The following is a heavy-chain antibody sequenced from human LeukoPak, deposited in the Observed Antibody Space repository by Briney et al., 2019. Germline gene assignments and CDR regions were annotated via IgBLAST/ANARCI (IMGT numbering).Heavy chain of an antibody. CDR1: GYTFTGYH. Sequence: GASVKVSCKASGYTFTGYHMHWVRQAPGQGLEWMGWINPNSGGTNYAQKFQGRVTMTRDTSISTAYMELSRLRSDDTAVYYCARVSLGSVNYYDYWGQGTLVTVSS. V-gene: IGHV1-2*02. CDR2: INPNSGGT. CDR3: ARVSLGSVNYYDY. D-gene: IGHD4-17*01. J-gene: IGHJ4*02.